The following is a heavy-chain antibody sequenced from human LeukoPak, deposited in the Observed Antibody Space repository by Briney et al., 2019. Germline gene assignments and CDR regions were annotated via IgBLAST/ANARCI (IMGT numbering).Heavy chain of an antibody. CDR2: ISGSGDST. CDR1: GFTFSNYA. D-gene: IGHD2-2*01. CDR3: AKDLLGYCYSTSCYLGY. Sequence: GGSLRLSCAASGFTFSNYATSWVRQAPGKGLEWVSAISGSGDSTYYADSVKGRFTVSRDNSKNTLYVQMNSLRAEDTAVYYCAKDLLGYCYSTSCYLGYWGQGTLVTVSS. J-gene: IGHJ4*02. V-gene: IGHV3-23*01.